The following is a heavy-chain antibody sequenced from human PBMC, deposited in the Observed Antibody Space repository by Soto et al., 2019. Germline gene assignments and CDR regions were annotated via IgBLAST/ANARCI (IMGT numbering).Heavy chain of an antibody. CDR2: ISAYNGNT. J-gene: IGHJ5*02. CDR3: ARGVSVVAATNGWFDP. Sequence: GASVKVSCKASGYTFTSYGISWVRQAPGQGLEWMGWISAYNGNTNYAQKLQGRVTMTTDTSTSTAYMELRSLRSDDTAVYYCARGVSVVAATNGWFDPCGQGTLVTVSS. D-gene: IGHD2-15*01. V-gene: IGHV1-18*01. CDR1: GYTFTSYG.